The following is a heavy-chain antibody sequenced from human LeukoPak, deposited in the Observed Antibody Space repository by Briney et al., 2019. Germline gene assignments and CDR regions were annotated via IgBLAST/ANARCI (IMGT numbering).Heavy chain of an antibody. CDR1: GITFSSDG. Sequence: PGGSLRLSCAASGITFSSDGIHWVRQAPGKGLEWVAFVSNNGIDKHYGDSVQGRFSISRDNSKNTLYLEMKSLRVEDTAMYYCAKGITRDSYCLDYWGQGTLVTVSS. CDR2: VSNNGIDK. D-gene: IGHD1-20*01. V-gene: IGHV3-30*02. J-gene: IGHJ4*02. CDR3: AKGITRDSYCLDY.